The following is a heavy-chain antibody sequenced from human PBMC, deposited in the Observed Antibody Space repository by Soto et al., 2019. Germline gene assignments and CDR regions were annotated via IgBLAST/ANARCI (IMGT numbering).Heavy chain of an antibody. D-gene: IGHD2-15*01. CDR2: IVVASGQT. CDR1: GSGFISSG. Sequence: SVKVSCKASGSGFISSGIQWARQAHGQRLEWIGWIVVASGQTNYAQNFRGRVAITRDTSTATAYIELTGLTSEDTAVYFCSADRPDIGVGWWVWGQGTTVTVSS. J-gene: IGHJ6*02. CDR3: SADRPDIGVGWWV. V-gene: IGHV1-58*02.